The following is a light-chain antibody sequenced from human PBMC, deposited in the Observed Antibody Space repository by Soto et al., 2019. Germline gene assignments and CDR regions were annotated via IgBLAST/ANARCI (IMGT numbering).Light chain of an antibody. Sequence: DIVMTQPPLSLPVTPGEPASISCRSSQSLLHSNGYKYLDWYLQKPGQSPQLLIYLGSNRASGVPDRFSGSGSGTDFTLKISRVEAEDVGVYYCMQSLQTPLTFGGGTKVDIK. J-gene: IGKJ4*01. V-gene: IGKV2-28*01. CDR1: QSLLHSNGYKY. CDR3: MQSLQTPLT. CDR2: LGS.